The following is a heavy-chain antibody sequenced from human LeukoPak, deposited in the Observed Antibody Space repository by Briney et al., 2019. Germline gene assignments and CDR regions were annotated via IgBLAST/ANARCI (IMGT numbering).Heavy chain of an antibody. CDR3: ARVSSGSSWLGVAYYYYGMDV. Sequence: PSETLSLTCTVSGGSISSYYWSWIRQPPGKGLEWIGYIYYSGSTNYNPSLKSRVTISVDTSKNQFSLKLSSVTAADTAVYYCARVSSGSSWLGVAYYYYGMDVWGQGTTVTVSS. CDR1: GGSISSYY. J-gene: IGHJ6*02. V-gene: IGHV4-59*01. CDR2: IYYSGST. D-gene: IGHD6-13*01.